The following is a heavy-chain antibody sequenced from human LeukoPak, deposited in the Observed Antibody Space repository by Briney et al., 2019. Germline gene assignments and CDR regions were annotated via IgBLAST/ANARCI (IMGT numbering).Heavy chain of an antibody. CDR3: AKLQGGHYYYGMDV. J-gene: IGHJ6*02. CDR2: ISYDGSNK. CDR1: GFTFSSYG. Sequence: PGGSLRLSCAASGFTFSSYGMHWVRQAPGKGLEWVAVISYDGSNKYYADSVKGRFTISRDNSKNTLYLQMNSLRAEDTALYYCAKLQGGHYYYGMDVWGQGTTVTVSS. V-gene: IGHV3-30*18.